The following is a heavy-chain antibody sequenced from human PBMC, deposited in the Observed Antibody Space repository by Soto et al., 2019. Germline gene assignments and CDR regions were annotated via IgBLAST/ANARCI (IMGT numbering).Heavy chain of an antibody. V-gene: IGHV3-72*01. Sequence: EEDLAESGGGLVQPGGSLRLSCAASGFILSDHYMEWVRQAPGKGLEWVGCSRQKGNNFTTEFAASVKGRFTISRDDSKNSLYLQMNSLKTEDTAVYYCVRYFYDGVVSSGWVYDPWGRGTLVIVSS. CDR2: SRQKGNNFTT. D-gene: IGHD3-22*01. CDR1: GFILSDHY. J-gene: IGHJ2*01. CDR3: VRYFYDGVVSSGWVYDP.